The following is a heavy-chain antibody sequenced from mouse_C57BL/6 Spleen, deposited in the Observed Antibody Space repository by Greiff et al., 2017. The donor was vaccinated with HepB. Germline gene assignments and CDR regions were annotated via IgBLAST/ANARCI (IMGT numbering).Heavy chain of an antibody. D-gene: IGHD1-1*01. Sequence: QVQLQQPGAELVMPGASVKLSCKASGYTFTSYWMHWVKQRPGQGLEWIGEIDPSDSYTNYNQKFKGKSTLTVDKSSSTAYMQLSSLTSEDSAVYYCARNYGSDYFDYWGQGTTLTVSS. CDR3: ARNYGSDYFDY. J-gene: IGHJ2*01. CDR2: IDPSDSYT. V-gene: IGHV1-69*01. CDR1: GYTFTSYW.